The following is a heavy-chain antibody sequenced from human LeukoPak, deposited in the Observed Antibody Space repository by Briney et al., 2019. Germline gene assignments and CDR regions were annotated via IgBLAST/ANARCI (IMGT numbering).Heavy chain of an antibody. Sequence: ASVKVSCKASGGTFSSYAISWVRQAPGQGLEWMGWINPNSGGTNYAQKFQGRVTMTRDTSISTAYMELSRLRSDDTAVYYCARGHDILTGYFLDYWGQGTLVTVSS. CDR2: INPNSGGT. V-gene: IGHV1-2*02. J-gene: IGHJ4*02. D-gene: IGHD3-9*01. CDR1: GGTFSSYA. CDR3: ARGHDILTGYFLDY.